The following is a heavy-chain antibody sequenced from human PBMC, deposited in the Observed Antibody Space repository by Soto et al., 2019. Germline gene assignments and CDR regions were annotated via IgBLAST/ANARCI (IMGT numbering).Heavy chain of an antibody. CDR1: VGTFSNHA. V-gene: IGHV1-69*13. J-gene: IGHJ6*02. D-gene: IGHD2-21*02. CDR3: ARDDATYCGGDCYRYFYYGMDV. CDR2: IIPMFPTA. Sequence: SVKVSCKASVGTFSNHAISWVRQAPGQGLEWLGGIIPMFPTADYAQRFQGRVTITADDSTTTVYMELSGLRSEDTAMYYCARDDATYCGGDCYRYFYYGMDVWGQGPTVTVSS.